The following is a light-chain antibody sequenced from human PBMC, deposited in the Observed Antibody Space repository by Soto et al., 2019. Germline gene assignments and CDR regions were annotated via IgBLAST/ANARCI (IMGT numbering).Light chain of an antibody. J-gene: IGLJ2*01. CDR2: EGS. CDR3: CSYAGSSTWV. V-gene: IGLV2-23*01. CDR1: SSDVGSYNL. Sequence: QSALTQPASVSGSPGQSITISCTGTSSDVGSYNLVSWYQQHPGKAPKLMIYEGSKRPSGVSNRFSGSKSGNTASLTISGVQAEGEADYYCCSYAGSSTWVFGGGTKLSVL.